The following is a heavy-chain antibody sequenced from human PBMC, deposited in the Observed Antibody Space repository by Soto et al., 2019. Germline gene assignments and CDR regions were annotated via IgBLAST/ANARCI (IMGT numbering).Heavy chain of an antibody. J-gene: IGHJ4*02. CDR1: GYTFTSYA. CDR3: ARDLYFDY. Sequence: ASVKVSCKASGYTFTSYAMHWVRQAPGQRLEWMGWINVGNGNTKFSQKFQGRVTITRDTSASTAYMELNSLRAEDTAVYYCARDLYFDYWGQGTLVTVSS. V-gene: IGHV1-3*01. CDR2: INVGNGNT.